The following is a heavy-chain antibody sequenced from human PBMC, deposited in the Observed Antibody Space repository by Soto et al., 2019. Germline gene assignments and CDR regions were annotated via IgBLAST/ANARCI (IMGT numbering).Heavy chain of an antibody. CDR2: ISYDGSHK. CDR3: AKRRCDHSNYSWGIDV. CDR1: GFTFNNYG. J-gene: IGHJ6*02. V-gene: IGHV3-30*18. D-gene: IGHD4-4*01. Sequence: QVQLVESGGGVVQPGRSLRLSCAASGFTFNNYGMHWVRQAPGKGLVWVTVISYDGSHKYYADSGKGRFTISRDNSKNTLYLQMNSLRDEDTGVYYCAKRRCDHSNYSWGIDVWGQGTTVTVSS.